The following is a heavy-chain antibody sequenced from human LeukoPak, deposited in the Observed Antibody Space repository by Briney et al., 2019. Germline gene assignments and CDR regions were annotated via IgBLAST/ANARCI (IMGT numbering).Heavy chain of an antibody. CDR2: ISYDGSNK. CDR1: GFTFSSYA. Sequence: GRSLRLSCAASGFTFSSYAMHWVRQAPGKGLEWVAVISYDGSNKYYADSVKGRFTISRDNSKNTLYLRMNSLRAEDTAVYYCARVHSPALTYYYYYMDVWGKGTTVTVSS. CDR3: ARVHSPALTYYYYYMDV. V-gene: IGHV3-30*01. D-gene: IGHD3-9*01. J-gene: IGHJ6*03.